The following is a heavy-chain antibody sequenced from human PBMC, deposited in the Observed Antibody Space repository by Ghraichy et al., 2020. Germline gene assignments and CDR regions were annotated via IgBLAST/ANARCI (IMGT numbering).Heavy chain of an antibody. CDR3: ARLRGYY. J-gene: IGHJ4*02. Sequence: AAGKGERKVFGYTFTGYYMHWVRQAPGQGLEWMGWINPNSGGTNYAQKFQGRVTMTRDTSISTAYMELSRLRSDDTAVYYCARLRGYYWGQGTLVTVSS. CDR1: GYTFTGYY. D-gene: IGHD3-16*01. V-gene: IGHV1-2*02. CDR2: INPNSGGT.